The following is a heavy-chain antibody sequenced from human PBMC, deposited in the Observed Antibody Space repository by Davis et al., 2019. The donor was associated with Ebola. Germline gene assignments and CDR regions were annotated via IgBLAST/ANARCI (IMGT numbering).Heavy chain of an antibody. CDR2: IYYSGST. V-gene: IGHV4-59*01. Sequence: SETLSLTCTVSGGSISSYYWSWIRQPPGKGLEWIGYIYYSGSTNYNPSLKSRVTISVDTSKNQFSLKLSFVTAADTAVYYCARRGRARGMDVWGQGTTVTVSS. J-gene: IGHJ6*02. CDR3: ARRGRARGMDV. D-gene: IGHD3-10*01. CDR1: GGSISSYY.